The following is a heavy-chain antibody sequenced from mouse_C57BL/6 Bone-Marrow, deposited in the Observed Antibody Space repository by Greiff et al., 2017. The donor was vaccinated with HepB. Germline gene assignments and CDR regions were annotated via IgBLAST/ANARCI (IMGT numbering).Heavy chain of an antibody. V-gene: IGHV5-17*01. J-gene: IGHJ4*01. D-gene: IGHD2-4*01. Sequence: EVKLMESGGGLVKPGGSLKLSCAASGFTFSDYGMHWVRQAPEKGLEWVAYISSGSSTIYYADTVKGRFTISRDNAKNTLFLHMTSLRSEDTAMYYCARRIYDYDGPYAMDYWGQGTSVTVSS. CDR3: ARRIYDYDGPYAMDY. CDR1: GFTFSDYG. CDR2: ISSGSSTI.